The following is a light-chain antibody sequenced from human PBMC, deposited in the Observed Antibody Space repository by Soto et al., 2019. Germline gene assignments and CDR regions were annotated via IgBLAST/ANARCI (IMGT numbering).Light chain of an antibody. V-gene: IGKV3-20*01. Sequence: EIVLTQSPGTLSLSPGERATLSCRASQSVSSSYLAWYQQKPGQAPRLLIYGASSRATGIPDRFSGSGSGTDFTLTISRLEPEDFAVYYCQQYYRIPFTFGPGTKVDIK. J-gene: IGKJ3*01. CDR2: GAS. CDR1: QSVSSSY. CDR3: QQYYRIPFT.